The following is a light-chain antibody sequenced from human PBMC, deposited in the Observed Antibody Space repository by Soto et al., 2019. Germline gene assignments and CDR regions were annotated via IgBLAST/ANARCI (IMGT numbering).Light chain of an antibody. CDR2: EVS. V-gene: IGLV2-14*01. Sequence: QSALTQPASVSGSPGQSITISCTGTSSDVGGYKYVSWYQQHPDKAPKLIIFEVSNRPSGISSGFSGSKSGNTASLTISGLQAEDEADYYCASYTSSSTHVFGTGTKVTVL. CDR1: SSDVGGYKY. CDR3: ASYTSSSTHV. J-gene: IGLJ1*01.